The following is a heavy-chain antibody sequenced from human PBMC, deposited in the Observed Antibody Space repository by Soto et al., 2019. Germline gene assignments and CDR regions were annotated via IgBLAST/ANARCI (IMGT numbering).Heavy chain of an antibody. Sequence: GGSLRLSCAASGFTFSSYGMHWVRQAPGKGLEWVAVISYDGSNKYYADSVKGRFTISRDNSKNTLYLQMNSLRAEDTAVYYCAKGPTLLRFLEWLPDYFDYWGQGT. J-gene: IGHJ4*02. CDR1: GFTFSSYG. CDR2: ISYDGSNK. D-gene: IGHD3-3*01. V-gene: IGHV3-30*18. CDR3: AKGPTLLRFLEWLPDYFDY.